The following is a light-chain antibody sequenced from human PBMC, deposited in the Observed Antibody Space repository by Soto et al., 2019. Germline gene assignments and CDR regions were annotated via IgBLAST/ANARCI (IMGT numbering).Light chain of an antibody. CDR3: QRLSSYPSIT. CDR2: GAS. V-gene: IGKV1-9*01. CDR1: QDISSY. Sequence: DIQLTQSPSFLSASVGDRVTITCRASQDISSYLGWYQQKPGKAPKLLIYGASTLQSGVPSRFSGSGSGTEFTLTINSLQPEDLATYYCQRLSSYPSITFGQGTRLEIK. J-gene: IGKJ5*01.